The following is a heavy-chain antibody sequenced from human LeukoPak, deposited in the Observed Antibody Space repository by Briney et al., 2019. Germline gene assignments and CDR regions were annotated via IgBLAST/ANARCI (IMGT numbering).Heavy chain of an antibody. CDR3: ARDRDVLWGASSGYWVRGFDI. Sequence: ASVKVSCKASGYTFTGYYMHWVRQAPGQGLEWMGWINPNSGGTNYAQKFQGRVTMTRDTSISTAYMELSRLRSDDTAVYYCARDRDVLWGASSGYWVRGFDIWGQGTMVTVSS. J-gene: IGHJ3*02. V-gene: IGHV1-2*02. D-gene: IGHD3-22*01. CDR1: GYTFTGYY. CDR2: INPNSGGT.